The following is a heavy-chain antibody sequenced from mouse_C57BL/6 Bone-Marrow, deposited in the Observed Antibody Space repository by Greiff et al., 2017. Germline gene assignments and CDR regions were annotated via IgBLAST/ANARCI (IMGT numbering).Heavy chain of an antibody. V-gene: IGHV1-64*01. J-gene: IGHJ2*01. CDR3: APGDYYGSSLDY. CDR1: GYTFTSYW. D-gene: IGHD1-1*01. CDR2: IHPNSGST. Sequence: QVQLQQSGAELVKPGASVKLSCKASGYTFTSYWMPWVKQRPGQGLEWIGMIHPNSGSTNYNEKFKSKATLTVDQSSSTAYMQLSSLTSEDSAVYYCAPGDYYGSSLDYWGQGTTLTVSS.